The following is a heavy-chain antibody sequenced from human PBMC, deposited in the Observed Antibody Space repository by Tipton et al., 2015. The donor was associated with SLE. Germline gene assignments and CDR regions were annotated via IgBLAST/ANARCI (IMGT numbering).Heavy chain of an antibody. J-gene: IGHJ3*02. V-gene: IGHV4-34*01. D-gene: IGHD3-22*01. Sequence: TLSLTCAVYGGSFSGYYWSWIRQPPGKGLEWIGEINHSGSTNYNPSLKSRVTISVDTSKNQFPLKLTSVTAADTAVYYCARDQAGYYDSSGYHLGAFDIWGQGTMVTVSS. CDR1: GGSFSGYY. CDR2: INHSGST. CDR3: ARDQAGYYDSSGYHLGAFDI.